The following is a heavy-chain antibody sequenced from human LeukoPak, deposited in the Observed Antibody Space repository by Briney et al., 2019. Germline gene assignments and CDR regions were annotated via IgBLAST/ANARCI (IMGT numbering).Heavy chain of an antibody. CDR3: ARESVAYCGGDCYAFDI. Sequence: GASVKVSCKASGGTFSSYAISWARQAPGQGLEWVGGIIPIFGTANYAQKFQGRVTITTDESTSTAYMELSSLRSEDTAVYNCARESVAYCGGDCYAFDIWGQGTMVTVSS. CDR1: GGTFSSYA. D-gene: IGHD2-21*02. V-gene: IGHV1-69*05. J-gene: IGHJ3*02. CDR2: IIPIFGTA.